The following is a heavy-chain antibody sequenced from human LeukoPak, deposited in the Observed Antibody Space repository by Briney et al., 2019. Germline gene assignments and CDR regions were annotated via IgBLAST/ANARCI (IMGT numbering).Heavy chain of an antibody. CDR1: GYTFTSYY. V-gene: IGHV1-46*01. Sequence: GASVKVSCKASGYTFTSYYMRWVRQAPGQGLEWMGIINPSGGSTSYAQKFQGRVTMTRDTSTSTVYMELSSLRSEDTAVYYCARVAKTGTTAPDAFDIWGQGTMVTVSS. CDR2: INPSGGST. D-gene: IGHD1-1*01. CDR3: ARVAKTGTTAPDAFDI. J-gene: IGHJ3*02.